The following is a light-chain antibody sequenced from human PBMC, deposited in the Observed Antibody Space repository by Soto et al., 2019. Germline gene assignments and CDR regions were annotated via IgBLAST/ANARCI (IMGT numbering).Light chain of an antibody. CDR1: SSNVGGNP. CDR3: ASWDDSLNGPG. V-gene: IGLV1-44*01. CDR2: TNT. J-gene: IGLJ1*01. Sequence: QSVLTQPPSASGTPGQRVTISWSGSSSNVGGNPVNWYQHVPTTAPKLLIYTNTQRPSGVPDRFSGSKSGTSASLAISGLQSEDAANYYCASWDDSLNGPGFGTGTKVTVL.